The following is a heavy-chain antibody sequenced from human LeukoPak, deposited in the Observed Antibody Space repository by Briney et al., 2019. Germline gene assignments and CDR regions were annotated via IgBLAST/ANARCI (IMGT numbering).Heavy chain of an antibody. CDR3: ARAHEYYYYYMDV. CDR1: GFTFSSYS. J-gene: IGHJ6*03. Sequence: GGSLRLSCAASGFTFSSYSMNWVRQAPGKGLEWVSSISSSSSYIYYADSVKGRFTISRDNARNSLYLQMNSLRAEDTAVYYCARAHEYYYYYMDVWGKGTMVTVSS. V-gene: IGHV3-21*01. CDR2: ISSSSSYI.